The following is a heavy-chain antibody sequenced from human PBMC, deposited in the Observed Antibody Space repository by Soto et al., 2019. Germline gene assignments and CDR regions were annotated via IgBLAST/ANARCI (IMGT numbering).Heavy chain of an antibody. CDR2: INPNRGGT. J-gene: IGHJ6*02. CDR1: GYTFTGYY. D-gene: IGHD2-2*01. V-gene: IGHV1-2*02. CDR3: ARAPLGYCSSTSCYHVMDV. Sequence: ASVKVSCQASGYTFTGYYMHWVRQAPGQWLEWMGWINPNRGGTNYAQKFQGRVTMTRDTSISTAYMELSRLGSDDTAVYYCARAPLGYCSSTSCYHVMDVWGQGTTVTVSS.